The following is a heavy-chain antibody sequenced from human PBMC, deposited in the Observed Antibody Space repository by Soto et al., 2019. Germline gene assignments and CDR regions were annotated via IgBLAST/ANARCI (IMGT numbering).Heavy chain of an antibody. D-gene: IGHD3-10*01. Sequence: QVQLVQSGPEVKEPGASVKVSCKASGYTFNKYPMHWVRQAPGQGLEWMGWINAANGDTGYSQKFQGRVTLTRDTSASTAYRELSSLRSEDTAVYYCARKDYYGSGIYYFDYWGQGTLVTVSS. V-gene: IGHV1-3*01. J-gene: IGHJ4*02. CDR3: ARKDYYGSGIYYFDY. CDR1: GYTFNKYP. CDR2: INAANGDT.